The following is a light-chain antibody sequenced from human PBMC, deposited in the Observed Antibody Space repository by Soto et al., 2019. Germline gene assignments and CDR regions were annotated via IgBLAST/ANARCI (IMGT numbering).Light chain of an antibody. Sequence: SYELTQPPSVSVAPGKTATITCGGNNIGSKSVHWYQQKPGQAPVLVIFYDRVRPSGIPERFSGSNSGNTATLTISRVEAGDEADYYCQVWDSSSDHRVFGGGTKLTVL. CDR2: YDR. V-gene: IGLV3-21*04. CDR1: NIGSKS. J-gene: IGLJ3*02. CDR3: QVWDSSSDHRV.